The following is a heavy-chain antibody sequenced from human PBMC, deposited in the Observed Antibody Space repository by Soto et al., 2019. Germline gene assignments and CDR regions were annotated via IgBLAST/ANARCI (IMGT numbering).Heavy chain of an antibody. J-gene: IGHJ4*02. D-gene: IGHD5-18*01. V-gene: IGHV3-30-3*01. CDR1: GFTFSSYA. CDR2: ISYDGSNK. CDR3: AREVYSYGLDY. Sequence: PGGSLRLSCAASGFTFSSYAVHWVRQAPGKGLEWVAVISYDGSNKYYADSVKGRFTISRDNSKNTLYLQMNSLRAEDTAVYYCAREVYSYGLDYWGQGTLVTVSS.